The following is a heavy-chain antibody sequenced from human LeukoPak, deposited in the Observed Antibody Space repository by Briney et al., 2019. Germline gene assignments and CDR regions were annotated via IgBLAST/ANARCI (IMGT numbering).Heavy chain of an antibody. CDR3: ARDRGYDSLDY. Sequence: GGSLRLSCAASAFIFSSYGMHWVRQAPGKGLEWVAFIRFDGSDEYYADSMKGRFTISRDNSKNTLYLQMNSLRAEDTAVYYCARDRGYDSLDYWGQGTLVTVSS. J-gene: IGHJ4*02. D-gene: IGHD5-12*01. CDR2: IRFDGSDE. V-gene: IGHV3-30*02. CDR1: AFIFSSYG.